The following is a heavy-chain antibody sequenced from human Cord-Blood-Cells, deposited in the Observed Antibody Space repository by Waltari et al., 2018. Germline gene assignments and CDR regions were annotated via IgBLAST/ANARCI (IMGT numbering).Heavy chain of an antibody. V-gene: IGHV3-21*01. D-gene: IGHD3-10*01. CDR3: ARSGYFGDAFDI. Sequence: EVQLVESGGGLVKPGGSLRLPLSAPGYTFSRHSRDWVRQAPGKGLEWVSSISSSSSYIYYADSVKGRFTISRDNAKNSLYLQMNSLRAEDTAVYYCARSGYFGDAFDIWGQGTMVTVSS. J-gene: IGHJ3*02. CDR1: GYTFSRHS. CDR2: ISSSSSYI.